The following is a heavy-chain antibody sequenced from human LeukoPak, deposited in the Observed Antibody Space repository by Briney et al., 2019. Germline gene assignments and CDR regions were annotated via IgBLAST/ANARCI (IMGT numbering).Heavy chain of an antibody. CDR2: TYYRSKWYN. Sequence: SQTLSLTCAISGDSVSSISATWNWITQSPSRGLEWLGRTYYRSKWYNEYAVSVKSRITINPDTSKNQFSLQLNSVTPEDTAVYYCARYSAKRFDYWGQGTLVTVSS. D-gene: IGHD4-11*01. V-gene: IGHV6-1*01. J-gene: IGHJ4*02. CDR3: ARYSAKRFDY. CDR1: GDSVSSISAT.